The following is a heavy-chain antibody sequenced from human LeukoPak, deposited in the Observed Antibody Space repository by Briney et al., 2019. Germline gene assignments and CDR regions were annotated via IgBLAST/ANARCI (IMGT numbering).Heavy chain of an antibody. D-gene: IGHD3-16*01. CDR2: ISASGGGT. CDR1: GFTFSSDG. J-gene: IGHJ2*01. Sequence: AGGSLRLSCAASGFTFSSDGMSWVRQGPGMGLDWVSSISASGGGTVYADSVKGRVTISRDNSKNTLYLQMYDLRVEDTAVYSCAKNLFGSEAFSWHFDLWGRGTLVTVSS. CDR3: AKNLFGSEAFSWHFDL. V-gene: IGHV3-23*01.